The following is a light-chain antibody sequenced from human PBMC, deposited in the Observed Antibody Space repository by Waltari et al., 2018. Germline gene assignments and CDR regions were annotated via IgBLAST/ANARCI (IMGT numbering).Light chain of an antibody. V-gene: IGLV3-21*04. CDR1: DIGDRS. Sequence: SYMLTQPPSVSVAPGQTARITCGVDDIGDRSVHWCQQRRGQAPVSVIYYDTDRPSGIPDRFSGSHSGDTATLIISRVEAGDEADYYCQVWDSNRHHVIFGGGTRLTVL. CDR3: QVWDSNRHHVI. CDR2: YDT. J-gene: IGLJ2*01.